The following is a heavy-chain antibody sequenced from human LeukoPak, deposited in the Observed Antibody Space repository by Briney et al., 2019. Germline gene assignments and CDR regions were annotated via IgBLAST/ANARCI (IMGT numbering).Heavy chain of an antibody. CDR2: IYYSGST. Sequence: SETLSLTCTVSGGAISSYYWSWIRQPPGKGLEGIGYIYYSGSTNYNPSLKSRVTISVDTSKNQFSLKLSSVTAADTAVYYCARILSSGYWAGAFDIWGQGTMVTVSS. V-gene: IGHV4-59*12. CDR1: GGAISSYY. J-gene: IGHJ3*02. D-gene: IGHD3-22*01. CDR3: ARILSSGYWAGAFDI.